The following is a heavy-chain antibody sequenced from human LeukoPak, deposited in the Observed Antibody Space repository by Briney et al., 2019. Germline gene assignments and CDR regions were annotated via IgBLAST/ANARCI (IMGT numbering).Heavy chain of an antibody. Sequence: SQTLSLTCAISGDXVSSNSAAWNWIRQSPSRGLEWLGRTXYRSKWYNDYEVSVKSRITINPDTSKNQFSLQLNSVTPEDTAVYYCARGSSSSLNYYYGMDVWGQGTTVTVSS. D-gene: IGHD6-6*01. V-gene: IGHV6-1*01. CDR2: TXYRSKWYN. J-gene: IGHJ6*02. CDR1: GDXVSSNSAA. CDR3: ARGSSSSLNYYYGMDV.